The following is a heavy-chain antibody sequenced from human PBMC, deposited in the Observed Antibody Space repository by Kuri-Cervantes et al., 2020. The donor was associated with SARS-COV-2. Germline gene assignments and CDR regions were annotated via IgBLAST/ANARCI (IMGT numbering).Heavy chain of an antibody. CDR2: IYYSGST. CDR1: GGSISNSSYY. V-gene: IGHV4-39*01. CDR3: ARQMMSSITIFGAVITRNWFDP. Sequence: GSLRLTCTVSGGSISNSSYYWGWIRQPPGKGLEWIGSIYYSGSTYYNPSLKSRVTISVDTSKNQFSLKLSSVTAADTAVYYCARQMMSSITIFGAVITRNWFDPWGQGTLVTVSS. D-gene: IGHD3-3*01. J-gene: IGHJ5*02.